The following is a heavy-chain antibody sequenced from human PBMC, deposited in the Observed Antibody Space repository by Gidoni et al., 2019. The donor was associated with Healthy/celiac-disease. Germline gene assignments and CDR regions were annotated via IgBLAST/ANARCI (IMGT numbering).Heavy chain of an antibody. V-gene: IGHV3-48*03. CDR3: ARIVEMATIELDY. J-gene: IGHJ4*02. Sequence: EVQLVESGGGLVQPGGSLRLSCAASGFTFSSYEMNWVRQAPGKGLEWVSYISSSGSTIYYADSVKGRFTISRDNAKNSLYLQMNSLRAEDTAVYYCARIVEMATIELDYWGQGTLVTVSS. CDR2: ISSSGSTI. D-gene: IGHD3-22*01. CDR1: GFTFSSYE.